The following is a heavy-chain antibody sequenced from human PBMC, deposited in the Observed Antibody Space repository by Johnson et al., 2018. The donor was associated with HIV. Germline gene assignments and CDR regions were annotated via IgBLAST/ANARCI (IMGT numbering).Heavy chain of an antibody. J-gene: IGHJ3*02. Sequence: VQLVESGGGLVQPGGSLRLSCVASGFTFSSYWMHWVRQAPGKGLVWVSRINSDGSSTSYADSVKGRFTISRDNAKNSLYLQMNSLRAEDTALYYCAKRSNYYGSGSWGWGAFDIWGQGTMVTVSS. CDR2: INSDGSST. CDR1: GFTFSSYW. CDR3: AKRSNYYGSGSWGWGAFDI. V-gene: IGHV3-74*01. D-gene: IGHD3-10*01.